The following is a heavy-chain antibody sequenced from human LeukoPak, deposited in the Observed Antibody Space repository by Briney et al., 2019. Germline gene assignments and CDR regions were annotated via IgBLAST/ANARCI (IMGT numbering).Heavy chain of an antibody. V-gene: IGHV1-18*01. J-gene: IGHJ4*02. Sequence: SVKVSCKASGYTFTNFIINWVRQAPGQGLEWMGWISAYNDNTSYAQMFQDRVTMSTDTSTSTAYMELRSLRFDDTAVYYCARLGYCSSNSCYGVDYWGQGTLVTVSS. CDR1: GYTFTNFI. D-gene: IGHD2-2*01. CDR2: ISAYNDNT. CDR3: ARLGYCSSNSCYGVDY.